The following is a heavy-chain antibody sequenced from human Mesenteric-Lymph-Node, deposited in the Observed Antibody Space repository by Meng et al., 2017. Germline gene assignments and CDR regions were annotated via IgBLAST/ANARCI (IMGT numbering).Heavy chain of an antibody. Sequence: HGERVQSGGGVNKPGCSVKASCKASGGTFSSYAISWVRQAPGQGLEWMGGIIPIFGTANYAQKFQGRVTITADESTSTAYVELSSLRSEDTAVYYCARASYYDSSGYYVDPWGQGTLVTVSS. J-gene: IGHJ5*02. CDR2: IIPIFGTA. V-gene: IGHV1-69*01. CDR3: ARASYYDSSGYYVDP. D-gene: IGHD3-22*01. CDR1: GGTFSSYA.